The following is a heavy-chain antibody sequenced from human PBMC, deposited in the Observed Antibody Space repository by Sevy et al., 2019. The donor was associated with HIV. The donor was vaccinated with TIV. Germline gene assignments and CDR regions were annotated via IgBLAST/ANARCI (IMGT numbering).Heavy chain of an antibody. D-gene: IGHD3-10*01. J-gene: IGHJ3*02. CDR2: ISSSSNYI. CDR1: GFTFNIYS. V-gene: IGHV3-21*01. Sequence: GGSLRLSCAASGFTFNIYSMNWVRQAPGKGLEWVSSISSSSNYIYYAGSVKGRFTISRDNAKNTMYMQMNSLRAEDTAVYYYARGLLWFGELLSSAFDIWGQGTMVTVSS. CDR3: ARGLLWFGELLSSAFDI.